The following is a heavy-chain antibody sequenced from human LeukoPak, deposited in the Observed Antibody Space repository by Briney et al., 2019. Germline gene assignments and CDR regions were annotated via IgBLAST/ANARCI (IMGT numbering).Heavy chain of an antibody. CDR2: VSDNGGRT. CDR3: ATRRHSSGWSAGGDY. Sequence: GGSLSLSCAHSRLTLDYYAMCWVRQAPGGGLDGASTVSDNGGRTSYDDSVRSRFTISRDNSNNTLYLHMNSLRADDTAGYYCATRRHSSGWSAGGDYWGQGTLVTVSS. D-gene: IGHD6-19*01. V-gene: IGHV3-23*01. CDR1: RLTLDYYA. J-gene: IGHJ4*02.